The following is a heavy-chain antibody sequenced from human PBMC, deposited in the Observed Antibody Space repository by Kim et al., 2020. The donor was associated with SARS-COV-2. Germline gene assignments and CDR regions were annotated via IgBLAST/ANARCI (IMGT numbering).Heavy chain of an antibody. D-gene: IGHD2-2*01. CDR3: ARDGSSSSLGY. CDR2: IGSSSSYI. CDR1: GFTFSSYS. V-gene: IGHV3-21*01. Sequence: GGSLRLSCAASGFTFSSYSMNWVRQAPGKGLEWVSSIGSSSSYIYSADSVKGRFTISRDNAKKSLYLQMSSLRVEDTAVYYCARDGSSSSLGYWGQGTLVIVSS. J-gene: IGHJ4*02.